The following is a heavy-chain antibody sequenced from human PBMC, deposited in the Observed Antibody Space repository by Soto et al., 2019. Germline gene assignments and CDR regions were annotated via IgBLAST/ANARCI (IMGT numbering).Heavy chain of an antibody. V-gene: IGHV3-23*01. CDR2: ISGSGGST. CDR3: AKLARRGYCSSTSCYSVIPYYFDY. Sequence: EVQLLESGGGLVQPGGSLRLSCADSGFTFSSYAMRWVRQAPGKGLEGVSDISGSGGSTYYADSVKGRFTISRDNSKNTLYLQMNSLIAEETAVYYCAKLARRGYCSSTSCYSVIPYYFDYWGQGTLVTVSS. CDR1: GFTFSSYA. D-gene: IGHD2-2*01. J-gene: IGHJ4*02.